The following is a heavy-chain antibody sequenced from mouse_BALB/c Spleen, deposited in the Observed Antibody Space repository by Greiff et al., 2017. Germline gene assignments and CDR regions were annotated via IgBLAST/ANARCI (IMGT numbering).Heavy chain of an antibody. Sequence: QVQLQQPGAELVKPGASVKLSCKASGYTFTSYWMHWVKQRPGQGLEWIGEINPSNGRTNYNEKFKSKATLTVDKSSSTAYMQLSSLTSEDSAVYYCARSFTTVVALYAMDYWGQGTSVTVSS. CDR2: INPSNGRT. D-gene: IGHD1-1*01. CDR3: ARSFTTVVALYAMDY. CDR1: GYTFTSYW. V-gene: IGHV1S81*02. J-gene: IGHJ4*01.